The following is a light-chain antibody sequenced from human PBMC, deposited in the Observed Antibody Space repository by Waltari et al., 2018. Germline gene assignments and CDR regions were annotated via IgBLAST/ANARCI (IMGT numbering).Light chain of an antibody. CDR3: ASWDDSLNGHWV. Sequence: QSVLTQPPSASGTPGQRVTISCSGTSSNLGNNVVNWYQQVPGTAPKPLIYRNDLRPPGVPDRVYASKSGTSASLAISGLQSEDEAEYYCASWDDSLNGHWVFGGGTKVTVL. J-gene: IGLJ3*02. CDR2: RND. V-gene: IGLV1-44*01. CDR1: SSNLGNNV.